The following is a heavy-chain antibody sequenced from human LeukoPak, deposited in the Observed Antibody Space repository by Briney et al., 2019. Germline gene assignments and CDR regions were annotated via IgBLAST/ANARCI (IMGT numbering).Heavy chain of an antibody. CDR3: ARASSGYYLDAFDM. J-gene: IGHJ3*02. D-gene: IGHD3-22*01. CDR2: IYSGGST. V-gene: IGHV3-66*01. CDR1: GFTVSSNY. Sequence: PGGSLRLSCAVSGFTVSSNYMSWVRQAPGKGLEWVSVIYSGGSTYYADSVKGSFTISRDNSKNTLYLQMNTLRGEDTAVYYCARASSGYYLDAFDMWGQGTMVTVSS.